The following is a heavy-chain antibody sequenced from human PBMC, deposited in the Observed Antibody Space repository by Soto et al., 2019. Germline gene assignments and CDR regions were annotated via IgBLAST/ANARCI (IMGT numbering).Heavy chain of an antibody. CDR2: IWYDGSNK. J-gene: IGHJ4*02. D-gene: IGHD6-6*01. CDR3: ARDPLSIAARTLDY. V-gene: IGHV3-33*01. Sequence: GGSLRLSFAASVFTFSSYGMHWVRQAPGKGLEWVAVIWYDGSNKYYADSVKGRFTISRDNSKNTLYLQMNSLRAEDTAVYYCARDPLSIAARTLDYWGQGTLVTVPS. CDR1: VFTFSSYG.